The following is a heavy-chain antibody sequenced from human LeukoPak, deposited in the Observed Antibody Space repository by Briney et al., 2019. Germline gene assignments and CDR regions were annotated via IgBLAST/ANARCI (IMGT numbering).Heavy chain of an antibody. CDR3: ARDRGVRDNYSYYYYMDV. D-gene: IGHD3-10*01. Sequence: SETLSLTCTVSGGSITCGTYYWSWIRQPAGKGLEWIGRIYASGSANYNPSLKSRVTISVDTSKNQFSLKLNSVTAADTALYYCARDRGVRDNYSYYYYMDVWGKGTTVTVSS. J-gene: IGHJ6*03. CDR2: IYASGSA. V-gene: IGHV4-61*02. CDR1: GGSITCGTYY.